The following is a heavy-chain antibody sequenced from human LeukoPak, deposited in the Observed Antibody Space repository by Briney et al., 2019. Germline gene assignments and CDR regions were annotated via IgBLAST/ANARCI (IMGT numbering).Heavy chain of an antibody. J-gene: IGHJ4*02. CDR3: ARARGSYGSGSYYFDY. D-gene: IGHD3-10*01. CDR1: GITFSDYY. Sequence: PGGSLRLSCAASGITFSDYYMSWIRQAPGKGLGWVSYISSSSSYTNYADSVKGRFTISRDNAKNSLSLQMNSLRAEDTAVYYCARARGSYGSGSYYFDYWGQGTLVTVSS. CDR2: ISSSSSYT. V-gene: IGHV3-11*05.